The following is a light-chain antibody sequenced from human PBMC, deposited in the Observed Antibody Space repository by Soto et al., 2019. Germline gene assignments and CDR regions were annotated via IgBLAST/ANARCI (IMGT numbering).Light chain of an antibody. CDR2: EGT. J-gene: IGLJ2*01. CDR3: CSYAHDTRSGTVV. CDR1: SSDVGSYNL. V-gene: IGLV2-23*01. Sequence: QSVLTQPASVSGSPGQSITISCTGTSSDVGSYNLVSWYQQNPGKAPKLMIYEGTKRPSGVSDRFSGSKSSNTASMTISGLQAEDEADYYCCSYAHDTRSGTVVFGGGTKVTVL.